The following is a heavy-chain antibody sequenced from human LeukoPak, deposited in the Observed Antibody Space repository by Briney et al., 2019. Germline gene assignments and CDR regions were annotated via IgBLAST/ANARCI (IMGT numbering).Heavy chain of an antibody. CDR3: ARVYYYDSSGPIDY. Sequence: SETLSLTCTVSGYSVSSGYYWGWIRQPPGKGLEWIGSMYHSGDTYNNPSLKSRVTISVDTSKNQLSLKLSSVTAADTAVYYCARVYYYDSSGPIDYWGQGTLVTVPS. CDR1: GYSVSSGYY. D-gene: IGHD3-22*01. J-gene: IGHJ4*02. V-gene: IGHV4-38-2*02. CDR2: MYHSGDT.